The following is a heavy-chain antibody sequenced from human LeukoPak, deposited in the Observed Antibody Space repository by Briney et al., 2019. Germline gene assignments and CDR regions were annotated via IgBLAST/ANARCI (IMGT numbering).Heavy chain of an antibody. CDR1: GYTFTSYG. Sequence: ASVKVSCKASGYTFTSYGISWVRQAPGQGLEWMGWISAYNGNTNYAQKLQGRVTMTTDTSTSTAYMELRSLRSDDTAVYYCATISYYGSGSRYYFDYWGQGTLVTVSS. CDR2: ISAYNGNT. J-gene: IGHJ4*02. V-gene: IGHV1-18*01. D-gene: IGHD3-10*01. CDR3: ATISYYGSGSRYYFDY.